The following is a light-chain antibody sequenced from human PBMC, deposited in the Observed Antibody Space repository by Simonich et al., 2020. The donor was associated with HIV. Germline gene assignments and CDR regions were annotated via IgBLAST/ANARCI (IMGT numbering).Light chain of an antibody. Sequence: QSALTQPASVSGSPGQSIPISCTGTSSDVGCYNYVSWYQQHPGKAPKLMIYDVSKRPSGVSNRFSGSKSGNTASLTISGLQAEDEADYYCISYTTSSTLVFGGGTKLTVL. CDR3: ISYTTSSTLV. V-gene: IGLV2-14*01. J-gene: IGLJ2*01. CDR1: SSDVGCYNY. CDR2: DVS.